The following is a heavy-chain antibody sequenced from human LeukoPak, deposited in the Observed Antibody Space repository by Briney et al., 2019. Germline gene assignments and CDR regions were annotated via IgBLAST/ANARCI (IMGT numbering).Heavy chain of an antibody. V-gene: IGHV3-21*01. CDR3: VQESSSLLRSYFDY. Sequence: KPGGSLRLSCAASDFTFSRYSMNWFRQAPGEGLEWVSSISSGGHNIYYADPVKGRFTISRDNAKNSLFLQMNSLRAEDTAVYYCVQESSSLLRSYFDYWGQGTLVTVSS. J-gene: IGHJ4*02. CDR1: DFTFSRYS. D-gene: IGHD2-15*01. CDR2: ISSGGHNI.